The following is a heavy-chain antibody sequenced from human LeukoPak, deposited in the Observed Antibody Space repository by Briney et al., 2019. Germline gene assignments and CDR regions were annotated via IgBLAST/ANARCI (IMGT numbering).Heavy chain of an antibody. V-gene: IGHV3-53*01. CDR3: AKDRTYGYYYYMDV. CDR1: GFTVSSNY. D-gene: IGHD3-10*01. J-gene: IGHJ6*03. CDR2: IYSGGST. Sequence: GGSLRLSCAASGFTVSSNYMSWVRQAPGKGLEWVSVIYSGGSTYYADSVKGRFTISRDNSKNTLYLQMNSLRAEDTAVYYCAKDRTYGYYYYMDVWGKGTTVTVSS.